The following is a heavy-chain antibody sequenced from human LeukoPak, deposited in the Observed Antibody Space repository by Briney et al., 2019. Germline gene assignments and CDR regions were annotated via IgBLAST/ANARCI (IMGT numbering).Heavy chain of an antibody. CDR1: GGTFSSYT. V-gene: IGHV1-69*04. CDR2: IIPILGIA. CDR3: ARDCPNYDSSGYYFDY. J-gene: IGHJ4*02. Sequence: TVKVSCKASGGTFSSYTISWVRQAPGQGLEWMGRIIPILGIANYAQKFQGRVTITADKSTSTAYMELSSLRSEDTAVYYCARDCPNYDSSGYYFDYWGQGTLVTVSS. D-gene: IGHD3-22*01.